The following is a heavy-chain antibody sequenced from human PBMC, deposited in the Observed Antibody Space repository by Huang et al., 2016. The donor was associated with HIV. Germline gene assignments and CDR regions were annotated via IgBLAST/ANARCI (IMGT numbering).Heavy chain of an antibody. CDR1: GFTVSGTY. D-gene: IGHD1-26*01. Sequence: EVQLVESGGGLIQPGGSLRLSCAASGFTVSGTYMSWVRQAPRKGLVWVSFIYGGGTTDVADAVKGRCTFSRDNSKNTVYLQMNSLRADDTAVYYCARGGNTVGYFDNWSQGTLVTVSS. J-gene: IGHJ4*02. CDR2: IYGGGTT. V-gene: IGHV3-53*01. CDR3: ARGGNTVGYFDN.